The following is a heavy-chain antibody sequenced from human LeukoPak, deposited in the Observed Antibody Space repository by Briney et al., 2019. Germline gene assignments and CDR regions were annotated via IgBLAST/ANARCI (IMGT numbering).Heavy chain of an antibody. J-gene: IGHJ6*03. V-gene: IGHV3-23*01. CDR1: GLTFSNSA. CDR3: ARDSQMIQLWLYYYYYYMDV. CDR2: ISGNSGST. Sequence: GGSLRLSCEDSGLTFSNSAMSWVRQAPGKGLEWVSSISGNSGSTYYADSVKGRFTISRDNSKNTLYMQMNSLRAEDTAVYYCARDSQMIQLWLYYYYYYMDVWGKGTTVTVSS. D-gene: IGHD5-18*01.